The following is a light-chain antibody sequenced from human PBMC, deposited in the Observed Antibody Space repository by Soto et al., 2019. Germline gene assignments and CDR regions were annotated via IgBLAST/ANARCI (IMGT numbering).Light chain of an antibody. V-gene: IGKV1-5*01. CDR1: QSISSW. Sequence: DIQMTQSPSTLSASVGDRVTITCRASQSISSWLAWYQQKPGKALKLLIYDASSLESGVPSRFSGSGSGTEFTLTISSLQPDDFATYYCQQYNSYSPVTFGGGTKVEIK. CDR2: DAS. J-gene: IGKJ4*01. CDR3: QQYNSYSPVT.